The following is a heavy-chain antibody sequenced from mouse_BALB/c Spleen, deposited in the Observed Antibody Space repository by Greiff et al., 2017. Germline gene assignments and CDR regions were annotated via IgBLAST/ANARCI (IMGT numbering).Heavy chain of an antibody. CDR2: ISNGGGST. CDR3: ARDRSTMITTGY. V-gene: IGHV5-12-2*01. D-gene: IGHD2-4*01. J-gene: IGHJ2*01. Sequence: EVKLVESGGGLVQPGGSLKLSCAASGFTFSSYTMSWVRQTPEKRLEWVAYISNGGGSTYYPDTVKGRFTISRDNAKNTLYLQMSSLKSEDTAMYYCARDRSTMITTGYWGQGTTLTVSS. CDR1: GFTFSSYT.